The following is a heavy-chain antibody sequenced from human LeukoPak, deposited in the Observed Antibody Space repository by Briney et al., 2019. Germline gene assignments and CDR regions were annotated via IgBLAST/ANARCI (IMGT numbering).Heavy chain of an antibody. CDR2: IYTSGST. CDR1: GGSISSGSYY. V-gene: IGHV4-61*02. CDR3: ARELDWGAVNDAFDI. J-gene: IGHJ3*02. Sequence: SQTLSLTFTVSGGSISSGSYYWSWIRQPAGKGLEWIGRIYTSGSTNYNPSLKSRVTISVDTSKNQFSLKLSSVTAADTAVYYCARELDWGAVNDAFDIWGQGTMVTVSS. D-gene: IGHD3/OR15-3a*01.